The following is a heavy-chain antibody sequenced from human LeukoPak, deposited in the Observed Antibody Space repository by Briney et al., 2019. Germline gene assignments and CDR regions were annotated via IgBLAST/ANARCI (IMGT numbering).Heavy chain of an antibody. CDR3: ARNGDYEIGPFDY. J-gene: IGHJ4*02. CDR2: IYYSGST. V-gene: IGHV4-31*03. D-gene: IGHD4-17*01. Sequence: SETLSLTCTVSGGSISSGGYYWSWIRQHPGKGLEWIGYIYYSGSTYYNPSLKCRVTISVDTSKNQFSLKLSSVTAADTAVYYCARNGDYEIGPFDYWGQGTLVTVSS. CDR1: GGSISSGGYY.